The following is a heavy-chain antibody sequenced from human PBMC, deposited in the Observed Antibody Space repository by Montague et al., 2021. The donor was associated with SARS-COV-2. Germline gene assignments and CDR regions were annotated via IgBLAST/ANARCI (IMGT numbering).Heavy chain of an antibody. CDR3: ARGNTWEGYSYGFDY. V-gene: IGHV4-34*01. J-gene: IGHJ4*02. Sequence: SETLFPTCAVYGGSFSPYYCAWIRQSPGKGLEWIGNIDHSGNTNXNPSLKSRVSISVDTSSSQFSLKLSSVTAADTAVYYCARGNTWEGYSYGFDYWGQGTLVTVSS. CDR2: IDHSGNT. D-gene: IGHD5-18*01. CDR1: GGSFSPYY.